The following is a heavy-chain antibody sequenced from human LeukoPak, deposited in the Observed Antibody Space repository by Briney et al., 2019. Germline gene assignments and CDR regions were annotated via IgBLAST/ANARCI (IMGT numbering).Heavy chain of an antibody. CDR3: AKKMTTGTLFDY. J-gene: IGHJ4*01. D-gene: IGHD4-17*01. Sequence: RASVKVSCKASGYTFTSYGISWVRQAPGQGLEWMGGIIPIFGTANYAQKFQGRVTITADKSTSTAYMELSSLRSEDTAVYYCAKKMTTGTLFDYWGQGNLVTVSS. CDR2: IIPIFGTA. CDR1: GYTFTSYG. V-gene: IGHV1-69*06.